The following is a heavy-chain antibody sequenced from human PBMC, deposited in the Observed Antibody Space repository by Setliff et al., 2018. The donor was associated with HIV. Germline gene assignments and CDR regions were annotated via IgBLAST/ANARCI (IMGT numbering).Heavy chain of an antibody. CDR1: GYTFTGYY. V-gene: IGHV1-2*02. D-gene: IGHD3-22*01. J-gene: IGHJ1*01. CDR2: ISPKTGAT. CDR3: ARGISRDSSGYYRDEYFQH. Sequence: GASVKVSCKASGYTFTGYYMHWVRQAPGQGLEWMGWISPKTGATKYAEKFQGRVTMTSDTSVTTVYMELSRLTSDDTAVYYCARGISRDSSGYYRDEYFQHWGQGTLVTVSS.